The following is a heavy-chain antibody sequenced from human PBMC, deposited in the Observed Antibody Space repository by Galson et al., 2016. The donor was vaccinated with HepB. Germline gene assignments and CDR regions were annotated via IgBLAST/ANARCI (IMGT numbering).Heavy chain of an antibody. CDR1: GYTFTSYP. V-gene: IGHV1-3*01. J-gene: IGHJ6*02. Sequence: SVKVSCKASGYTFTSYPIHWVRLAPGQRLEWMGWINPANGNTKYSQKFQDRVTITRDRSASTVYMELSSLRSADTGVFYCARGRLVLDYDEPPVDVWGQGTTVTVSS. D-gene: IGHD2-8*01. CDR3: ARGRLVLDYDEPPVDV. CDR2: INPANGNT.